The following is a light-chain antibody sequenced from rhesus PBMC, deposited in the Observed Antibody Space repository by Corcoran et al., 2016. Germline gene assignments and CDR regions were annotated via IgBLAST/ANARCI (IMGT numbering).Light chain of an antibody. CDR2: KAS. Sequence: DIQMTQSPSSLSASVGDRVTITCRASENVNNYLNWYQQKPGKAPTLLIYKASTLQSGVPSRFSGSGSGTDYTFTIGSLQPEDVATYYCQHGYGTPWTFGQGTKVEIK. V-gene: IGKV1-74*01. CDR3: QHGYGTPWT. CDR1: ENVNNY. J-gene: IGKJ1*01.